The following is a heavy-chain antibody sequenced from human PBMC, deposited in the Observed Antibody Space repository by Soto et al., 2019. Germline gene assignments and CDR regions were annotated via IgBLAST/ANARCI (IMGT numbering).Heavy chain of an antibody. Sequence: ASVKVSCKASGYSFTGYYMHWVRQAPGQGLEWMGWINPNSGATNYAQKFQGRVTMTRDTSISTAYMELSRLRSDDTAVYYCARDLSSYYDFWSGVYYGMDVWGQGTTVTVSS. J-gene: IGHJ6*02. V-gene: IGHV1-2*02. CDR3: ARDLSSYYDFWSGVYYGMDV. CDR1: GYSFTGYY. CDR2: INPNSGAT. D-gene: IGHD3-3*01.